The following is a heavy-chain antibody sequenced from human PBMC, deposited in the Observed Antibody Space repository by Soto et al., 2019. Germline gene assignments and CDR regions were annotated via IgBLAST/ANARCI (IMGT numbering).Heavy chain of an antibody. CDR2: INHSGST. D-gene: IGHD2-15*01. V-gene: IGHV4-34*01. CDR1: GGSFSGYY. J-gene: IGHJ4*02. Sequence: QVQLQQWGAGLLKPSETLSLTCAVYGGSFSGYYWSWIRQPPGKGLEWIGEINHSGSTNYNPSLKSRVTMSVDTSKNPFSLKLSSVTAADTAVYYCASGGAYCSGGSCYSFDYWGQGTLVTVSS. CDR3: ASGGAYCSGGSCYSFDY.